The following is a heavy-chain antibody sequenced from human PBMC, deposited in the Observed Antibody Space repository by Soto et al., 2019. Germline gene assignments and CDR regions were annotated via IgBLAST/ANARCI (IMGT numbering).Heavy chain of an antibody. CDR1: GGSFSGYY. D-gene: IGHD2-2*01. V-gene: IGHV4-34*01. Sequence: SETLSLTCAVYGGSFSGYYWSWIRQPPGKGLEWIGEINHSGSTNYNPSLKSRVTISVDTSKNQFSLKLSSVTAADTAVYYCARELVYCSSTSCYQGMDVWGQGTTVTVSS. J-gene: IGHJ6*02. CDR3: ARELVYCSSTSCYQGMDV. CDR2: INHSGST.